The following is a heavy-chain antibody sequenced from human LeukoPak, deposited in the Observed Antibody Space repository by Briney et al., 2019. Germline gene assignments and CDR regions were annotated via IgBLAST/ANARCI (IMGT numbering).Heavy chain of an antibody. J-gene: IGHJ6*02. Sequence: SETLSLTCAVYGGSFSGYYWSWIRHPPAKGLEWIGEINHSGSTNYNPSLKSRVTISVDTSKNQFSLKLSSVTAADTAVYYCARARITMVRGVLSGYYYYGMDVWGQGTTVTVSS. CDR1: GGSFSGYY. CDR2: INHSGST. V-gene: IGHV4-34*01. CDR3: ARARITMVRGVLSGYYYYGMDV. D-gene: IGHD3-10*01.